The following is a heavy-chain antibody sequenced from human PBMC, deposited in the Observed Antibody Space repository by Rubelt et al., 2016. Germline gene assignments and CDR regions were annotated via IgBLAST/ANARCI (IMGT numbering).Heavy chain of an antibody. D-gene: IGHD6-19*01. CDR1: GFTFSSYA. Sequence: VQLVESGGGVVQPGGSLRLSCAASGFTFSSYAMSWVRQAPGKGLEWVSYISSSSTTIFYADSVKGRFTISRDNAKNSLYLQMNTLRAEDTAVYYCAGGWFFDYWGQGILVTVSS. J-gene: IGHJ4*02. CDR3: AGGWFFDY. CDR2: ISSSSTTI. V-gene: IGHV3-48*04.